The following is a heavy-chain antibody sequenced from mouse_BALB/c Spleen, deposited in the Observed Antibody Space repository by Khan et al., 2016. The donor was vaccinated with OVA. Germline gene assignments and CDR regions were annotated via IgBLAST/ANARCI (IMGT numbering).Heavy chain of an antibody. D-gene: IGHD1-2*01. Sequence: EVQLEVSGPGLVKPSQSLSLTCTVTGYSITSGYGWNWIRQFPGNKLEWMGYISYSGSTNYNPSLKSRISITRDTSKNQFFLRLNSVTTEDTATYYCARTARIKYWGQGTTLTVSS. V-gene: IGHV3-2*02. CDR3: ARTARIKY. J-gene: IGHJ2*01. CDR2: ISYSGST. CDR1: GYSITSGYG.